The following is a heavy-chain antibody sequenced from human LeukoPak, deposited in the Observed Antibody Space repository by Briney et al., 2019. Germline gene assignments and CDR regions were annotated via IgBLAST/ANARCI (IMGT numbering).Heavy chain of an antibody. J-gene: IGHJ4*02. CDR1: GYTFTSYD. D-gene: IGHD2-15*01. CDR3: ARGREVAALNDY. CDR2: MNPNSGNT. Sequence: ASVKVSCKASGYTFTSYDINWVRQAPGQGLEWMGWMNPNSGNTGYAQKFQGRVTMTRNTSISTAYMELSSLRSEDTAVYYCARGREVAALNDYWGQGTLVTVSS. V-gene: IGHV1-8*01.